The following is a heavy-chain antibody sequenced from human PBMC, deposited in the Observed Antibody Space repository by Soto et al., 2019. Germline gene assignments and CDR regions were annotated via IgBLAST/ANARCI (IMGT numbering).Heavy chain of an antibody. CDR2: IYYSGST. V-gene: IGHV4-59*01. CDR3: ARVGDGYPDQFYY. CDR1: GGSISSYY. D-gene: IGHD5-12*01. J-gene: IGHJ4*02. Sequence: PSETLSLTCTVSGGSISSYYWSWIRQPPGKGLEWIGYIYYSGSTNYNPSLKSRVTISVDTSKNQFSLKLSSVTAADTAVYYCARVGDGYPDQFYYCGQGTLVTVSS.